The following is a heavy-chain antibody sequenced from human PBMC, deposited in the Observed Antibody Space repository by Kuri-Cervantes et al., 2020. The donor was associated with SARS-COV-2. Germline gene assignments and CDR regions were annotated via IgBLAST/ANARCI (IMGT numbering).Heavy chain of an antibody. Sequence: GESLKISCAASGFTFSTYNMNWVRQAPGRGLEWVSSISSSSSYIYYADSVKGRFTISRDNAKNSLYLQMNGLRAEDTAVYYCARFSEVVVVITIGDAFDIWGQGTMVTVSS. CDR1: GFTFSTYN. CDR2: ISSSSSYI. J-gene: IGHJ3*02. CDR3: ARFSEVVVVITIGDAFDI. V-gene: IGHV3-21*04. D-gene: IGHD3-22*01.